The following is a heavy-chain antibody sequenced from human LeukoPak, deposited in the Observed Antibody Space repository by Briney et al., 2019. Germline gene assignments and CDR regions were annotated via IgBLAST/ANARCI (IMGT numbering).Heavy chain of an antibody. V-gene: IGHV1-8*02. CDR2: MNPNSGNT. CDR3: ARGEPHPGSFY. D-gene: IGHD1-14*01. CDR1: GYTFTGYY. Sequence: ASVKVSCKASGYTFTGYYMHWVRQAPGQGLEWMGWMNPNSGNTGYAQKFQGRVTMTRNTSISTAYMELSSLRSEDTAVYYCARGEPHPGSFYWGQGTLVTVSS. J-gene: IGHJ4*02.